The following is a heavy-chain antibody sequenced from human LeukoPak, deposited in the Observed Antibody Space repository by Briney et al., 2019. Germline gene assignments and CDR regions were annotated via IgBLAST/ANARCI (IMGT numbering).Heavy chain of an antibody. CDR1: GYSFSNYW. CDR3: ARQYYDILTDPNYFDS. D-gene: IGHD3-9*01. V-gene: IGHV5-51*01. CDR2: ILPGNSDT. Sequence: TPGESLKISCKGSGYSFSNYWIGGVRQMPGKGLEWVGIILPGNSDTRYSPSFQGQVTMSADKSISTAYLQWSSLKAADTAMYYCARQYYDILTDPNYFDSWGQGTLVTVSS. J-gene: IGHJ4*02.